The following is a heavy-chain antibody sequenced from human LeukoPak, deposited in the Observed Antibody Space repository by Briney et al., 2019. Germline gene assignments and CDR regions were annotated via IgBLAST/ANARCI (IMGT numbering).Heavy chain of an antibody. CDR2: INHSGST. V-gene: IGHV4-34*01. CDR3: ARDSRIAARRPFDY. D-gene: IGHD6-6*01. CDR1: GGSFSGYY. Sequence: PSETLSLTCAVYGGSFSGYYWSWIRQPPGKGLEWIGEINHSGSTDYNPSLKSRVTISVVTSKNQFSLKLSSVTAADTAVYYCARDSRIAARRPFDYWGQGTLVTVSS. J-gene: IGHJ4*02.